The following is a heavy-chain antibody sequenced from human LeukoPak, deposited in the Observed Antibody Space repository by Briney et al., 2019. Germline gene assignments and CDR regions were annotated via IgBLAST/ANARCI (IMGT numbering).Heavy chain of an antibody. D-gene: IGHD6-13*01. CDR1: GGSISSYY. CDR2: IYYSENT. Sequence: SETLSLTCTVSGGSISSYYWSWLRQPPGKGLEWIGYIYYSENTNYNPSLKSRVTISIDTSKHQFSLTLSSVPAADTDVYYCARGVVIAAAEYWYWGQRAPVTVSS. V-gene: IGHV4-59*01. CDR3: ARGVVIAAAEYWY. J-gene: IGHJ4*02.